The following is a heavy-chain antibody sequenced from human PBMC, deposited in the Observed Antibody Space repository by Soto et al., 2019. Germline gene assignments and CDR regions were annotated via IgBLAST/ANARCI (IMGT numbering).Heavy chain of an antibody. CDR3: TKDREELTGNYYYYMGV. V-gene: IGHV3-23*01. D-gene: IGHD3-9*01. CDR1: GFTLSSYG. Sequence: PGGSLRLSCAASGFTLSSYGMSWVRQAPGKGLEWVSAISGSGGSTYYADSVKGRFTVSRDNSKSTLYLQMNSLRAEDTAVYYCTKDREELTGNYYYYMGVWGKGTTVTVSS. J-gene: IGHJ6*03. CDR2: ISGSGGST.